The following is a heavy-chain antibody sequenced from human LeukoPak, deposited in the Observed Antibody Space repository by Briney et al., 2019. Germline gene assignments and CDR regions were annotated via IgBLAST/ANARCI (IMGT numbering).Heavy chain of an antibody. Sequence: GASVKVSCKASGYSFTAYYMQWVRQAPGQGLEWMGWISAYNGNTNYAQKLQGRVTMTTDTSTSTAYMELRSLRSDDTAVYYCASSDCTNGVCYFDYWGQGTLVTVSS. CDR2: ISAYNGNT. J-gene: IGHJ4*02. D-gene: IGHD2-8*01. CDR1: GYSFTAYY. CDR3: ASSDCTNGVCYFDY. V-gene: IGHV1-18*04.